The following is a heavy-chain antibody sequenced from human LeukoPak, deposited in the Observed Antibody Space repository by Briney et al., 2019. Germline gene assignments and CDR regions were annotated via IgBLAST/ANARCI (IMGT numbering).Heavy chain of an antibody. CDR1: GDSIRSYY. CDR3: ARDRAYASGKNWFDP. J-gene: IGHJ5*02. D-gene: IGHD3-10*01. Sequence: SGTLCLTCTVSGDSIRSYYWSWIRQPPGKGLEWVWHIDNSGSTNRHPSLRSRVTISVDTSKDQFSLKLSSVTAADTAVYFCARDRAYASGKNWFDPWGQGTQVTVSS. V-gene: IGHV4-59*01. CDR2: IDNSGST.